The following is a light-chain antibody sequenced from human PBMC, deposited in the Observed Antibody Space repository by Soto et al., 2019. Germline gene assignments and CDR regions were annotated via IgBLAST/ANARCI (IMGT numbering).Light chain of an antibody. V-gene: IGLV1-40*01. CDR3: QSYDSSLSAYV. J-gene: IGLJ1*01. CDR2: GNS. Sequence: QSVLTQPPSVSGAPGQRVTISCIGSSSNIGAGYDVHWYQQLPGTAPKFPIYGNSYRPPGVPERFSGSKSGTSASLAITGLQAEDEADYYCQSYDSSLSAYVFGPGTKVTVL. CDR1: SSNIGAGYD.